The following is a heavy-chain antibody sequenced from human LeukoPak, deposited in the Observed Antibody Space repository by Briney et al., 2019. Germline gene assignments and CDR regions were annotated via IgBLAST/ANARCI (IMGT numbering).Heavy chain of an antibody. CDR3: ARYSVLRYFDDDAFDI. D-gene: IGHD3-9*01. Sequence: VASVKVSCKASGYTFTSYDINWVRQATGQGLEWMGWMNPNSGNTGYAQKFQGRVTMTRNTSISIAYMELSSLRSEDTAVYYCARYSVLRYFDDDAFDIWGQGTMVTVSS. J-gene: IGHJ3*02. CDR1: GYTFTSYD. CDR2: MNPNSGNT. V-gene: IGHV1-8*01.